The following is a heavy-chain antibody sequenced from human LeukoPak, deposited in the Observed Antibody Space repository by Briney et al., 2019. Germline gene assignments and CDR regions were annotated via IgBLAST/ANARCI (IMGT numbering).Heavy chain of an antibody. CDR2: IYYSGST. D-gene: IGHD3-9*01. CDR3: ASTSLDYDILTGYYSWFDP. J-gene: IGHJ5*02. Sequence: PSETLSLTCTVSGGSISSYYWSWSRQPPGKGLEWMVYIYYSGSTNYNPSLKSRVTIRVDTSKNQFSLKLSSVTAADTAVYYCASTSLDYDILTGYYSWFDPWGQGTLVTVSS. CDR1: GGSISSYY. V-gene: IGHV4-59*01.